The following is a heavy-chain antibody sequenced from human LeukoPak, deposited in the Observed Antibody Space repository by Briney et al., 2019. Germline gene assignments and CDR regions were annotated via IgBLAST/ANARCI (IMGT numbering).Heavy chain of an antibody. CDR1: GGSISSYY. D-gene: IGHD6-13*01. CDR3: ARFGRGAVHSSWYYFDY. CDR2: IYTSGST. J-gene: IGHJ4*02. V-gene: IGHV4-59*10. Sequence: PSGTLSLTCAVSGGSISSYYWSWIRQPAGKGLEWIGRIYTSGSTNYNPSLKSRVTMSVDTSKNQFSLKLSSVTAADTAVYYCARFGRGAVHSSWYYFDYWGQGTLVTVSS.